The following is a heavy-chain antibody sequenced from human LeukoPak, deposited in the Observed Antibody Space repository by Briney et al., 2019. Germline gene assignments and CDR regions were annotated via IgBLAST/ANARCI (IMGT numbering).Heavy chain of an antibody. Sequence: PGGSLRLSCAATGFPFRSYAMSWVRQAPGKGLEWVSGISGSSDNTYYADSVKGRFTISRDNSKNTLYLQMISLGAEDTAVYYCAKAFQWLAGLDYWGQGTLVTVSS. J-gene: IGHJ4*02. CDR1: GFPFRSYA. CDR3: AKAFQWLAGLDY. CDR2: ISGSSDNT. V-gene: IGHV3-23*01. D-gene: IGHD6-19*01.